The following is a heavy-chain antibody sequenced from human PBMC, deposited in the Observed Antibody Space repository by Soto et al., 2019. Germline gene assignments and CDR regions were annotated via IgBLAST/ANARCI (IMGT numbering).Heavy chain of an antibody. Sequence: EVQLLESGGGLVQPGGSLRLSCAASGFTFSAYAMDWVRQAPGKGLEWVSATSSNGGVTFYGDSVKGRFSMSRDNSKNTVYLQMNSLRAEDTALYYCGRISGVPPATDFWGQGTLVTVSS. V-gene: IGHV3-23*01. CDR2: TSSNGGVT. CDR1: GFTFSAYA. D-gene: IGHD3-10*01. CDR3: GRISGVPPATDF. J-gene: IGHJ4*02.